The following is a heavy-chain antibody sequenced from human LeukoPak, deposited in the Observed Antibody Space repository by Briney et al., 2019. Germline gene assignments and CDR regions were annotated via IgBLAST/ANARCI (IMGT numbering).Heavy chain of an antibody. Sequence: SQTLSLTCTVSGDSISSGTYYWSWIRQPAGKGLEWIGRIYTSGSTNYNPSLKSRVTISLDTSKNQFSLKLSSVTAAETAVYFCARADCESGGNCHYFNYWGQGTLVTVSS. J-gene: IGHJ4*02. CDR2: IYTSGST. D-gene: IGHD2-15*01. V-gene: IGHV4-61*02. CDR1: GDSISSGTYY. CDR3: ARADCESGGNCHYFNY.